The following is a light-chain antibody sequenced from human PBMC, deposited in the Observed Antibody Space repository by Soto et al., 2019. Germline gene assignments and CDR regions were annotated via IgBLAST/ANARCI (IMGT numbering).Light chain of an antibody. CDR1: QDINKW. CDR3: QQSYSTPRT. Sequence: DIQMTQSPSTLSASVGDRVTITCRASQDINKWLAWYQQKPGTAPKLLISKASILESGVPSRFSGSGSGTDYTLIISSLQPDDFATYFCQQSYSTPRTFGQGTKVDIK. J-gene: IGKJ1*01. CDR2: KAS. V-gene: IGKV1-5*03.